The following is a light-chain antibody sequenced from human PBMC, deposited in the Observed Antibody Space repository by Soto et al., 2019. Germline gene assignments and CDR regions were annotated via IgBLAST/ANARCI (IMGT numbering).Light chain of an antibody. CDR1: QTISTW. V-gene: IGKV1-5*01. J-gene: IGKJ1*01. CDR2: DAS. Sequence: DIQMTQSPSTLSAAVRDRVTITCRASQTISTWLAWYQQKPGQAPELLIYDASPLESGVPSRFRGSGSGTDFSLTISSLQPVDFATYYCQQYTGYSQWTFGPGTKVDIK. CDR3: QQYTGYSQWT.